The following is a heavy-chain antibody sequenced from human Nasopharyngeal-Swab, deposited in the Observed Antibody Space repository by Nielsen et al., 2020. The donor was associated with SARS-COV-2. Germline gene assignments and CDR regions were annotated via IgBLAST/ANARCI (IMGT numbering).Heavy chain of an antibody. CDR1: GFSFRSYW. CDR3: ARDLGLGDNTFDF. V-gene: IGHV3-7*01. Sequence: GESLKISCAASGFSFRSYWMTWVRQAPGKGLEWVANIKQDGSETYYVDSVKGRFTISRDNAKNSLYLQMNSLRAEDAAVYYCARDLGLGDNTFDFWGQGTMVTVSS. CDR2: IKQDGSET. J-gene: IGHJ3*01. D-gene: IGHD4-17*01.